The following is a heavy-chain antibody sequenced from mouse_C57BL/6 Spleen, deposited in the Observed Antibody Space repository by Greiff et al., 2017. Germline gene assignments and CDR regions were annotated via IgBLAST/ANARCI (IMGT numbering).Heavy chain of an antibody. V-gene: IGHV1-82*01. CDR1: GYAFSSSW. Sequence: QVQLQQSGPELVKPGASVKISCKASGYAFSSSWMNWVKQRPGKGLEWIGRIYPGDGDTNYNGKFKGKATLTADTSSSTAYMQLSSLTSEDSAVYFCARSDYGSSYDYAMDYWGHGTSVTVSS. CDR3: ARSDYGSSYDYAMDY. D-gene: IGHD1-1*01. J-gene: IGHJ4*01. CDR2: IYPGDGDT.